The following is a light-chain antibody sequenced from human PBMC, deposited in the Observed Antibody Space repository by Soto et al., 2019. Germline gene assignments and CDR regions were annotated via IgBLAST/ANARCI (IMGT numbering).Light chain of an antibody. J-gene: IGKJ1*01. CDR2: AAS. CDR1: QSVDSKY. V-gene: IGKV3-20*01. Sequence: EILLTQSPGTLSLSPGERATLSCRASQSVDSKYLAWYQQKPGQAPRILIFAASSRATGIPDRFSGSGSGTDFTLTISRLEPGDFAVYYCQQYGYSSWTFGQGTKV. CDR3: QQYGYSSWT.